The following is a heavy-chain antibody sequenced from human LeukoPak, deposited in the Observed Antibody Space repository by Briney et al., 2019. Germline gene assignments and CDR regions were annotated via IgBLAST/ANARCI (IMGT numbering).Heavy chain of an antibody. CDR1: GFTFSSYA. D-gene: IGHD3-9*01. Sequence: GGSLRLSCAASGFTFSSYAMSWVRQAPGKGLEWVSAISISGGNTYYADSVKGRFTISRDNSKNTLYLQMNSLRAEDTAVFYCAKVSYYDILSPSYYFDYWGQGTLVTVSS. CDR3: AKVSYYDILSPSYYFDY. CDR2: ISISGGNT. J-gene: IGHJ4*02. V-gene: IGHV3-23*01.